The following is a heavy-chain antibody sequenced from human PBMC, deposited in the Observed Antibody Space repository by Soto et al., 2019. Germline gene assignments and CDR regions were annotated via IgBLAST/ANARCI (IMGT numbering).Heavy chain of an antibody. Sequence: PTLVNPTETXTLTCTFSGFSFTTTRMGVGWTRQPPGKALEWLAIIYWDGESRYNPLLRRRLTLTEDTSKNQVVLTMTNMDPKDTATHYCAHRDSTGTTTYFDSWGQGIPVTVSS. CDR2: IYWDGES. CDR3: AHRDSTGTTTYFDS. V-gene: IGHV2-5*02. D-gene: IGHD1-1*01. J-gene: IGHJ4*02. CDR1: GFSFTTTRMG.